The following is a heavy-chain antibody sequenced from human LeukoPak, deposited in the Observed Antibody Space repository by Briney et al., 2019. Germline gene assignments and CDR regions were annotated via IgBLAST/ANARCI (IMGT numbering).Heavy chain of an antibody. Sequence: GGSLRLSCAASGFTVSTNYMSWVRQAPGKGLEWVSVIYSGSTTYYADSVKGRFTISRDNSKNTLYLQMNRLRAEDTAVYYCARGGDGDKRAFDMWPKGKMDTVSS. CDR1: GFTVSTNY. V-gene: IGHV3-53*01. J-gene: IGHJ3*02. D-gene: IGHD5-24*01. CDR2: IYSGSTT. CDR3: ARGGDGDKRAFDM.